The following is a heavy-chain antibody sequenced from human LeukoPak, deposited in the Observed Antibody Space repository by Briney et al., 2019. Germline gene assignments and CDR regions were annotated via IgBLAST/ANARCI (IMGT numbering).Heavy chain of an antibody. CDR2: ISWNSGSI. Sequence: PGGSLRLSCAASGFTFDDYAMHWVRQAPGKGLEWVSGISWNSGSIGYADSVKGRFTISRDNAKNSLYLQMNSLRAEDTALYYCAKDGVTTVTPNGYFDYWGQGTLVTVSS. CDR3: AKDGVTTVTPNGYFDY. D-gene: IGHD4-17*01. V-gene: IGHV3-9*01. CDR1: GFTFDDYA. J-gene: IGHJ4*02.